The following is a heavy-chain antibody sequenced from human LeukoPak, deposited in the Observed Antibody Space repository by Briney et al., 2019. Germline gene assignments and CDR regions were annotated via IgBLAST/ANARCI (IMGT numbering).Heavy chain of an antibody. D-gene: IGHD3-10*01. CDR1: GITLSNYG. CDR2: ISGSGGGT. J-gene: IGHJ4*02. CDR3: AKRGVVIRVILVGFHKEAYYFDS. Sequence: GGSLRLSCAVSGITLSNYGMSWVRQAPGKGLEWVAGISGSGGGTNYADSVKGRFTISRDNAKNTLYLQMNSLRAEETAVYFCAKRGVVIRVILVGFHKEAYYFDSWGQGALVTVSS. V-gene: IGHV3-23*01.